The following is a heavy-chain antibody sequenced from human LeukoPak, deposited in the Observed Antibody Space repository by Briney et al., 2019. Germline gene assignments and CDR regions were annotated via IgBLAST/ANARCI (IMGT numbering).Heavy chain of an antibody. J-gene: IGHJ4*02. CDR2: ITHSGST. CDR1: GGSFSGYY. Sequence: SSETLSLTCAVYGGSFSGYYWNWIRQPPRKGLEWVGEITHSGSTNYNPSLKSRVTISVDTSKNQFSLKLSCVTAADTAVYYCARVGYDYVWGSYRSSNSMQKRSDYSGQRTLVTVS. V-gene: IGHV4-34*01. D-gene: IGHD3-16*02. CDR3: ARVGYDYVWGSYRSSNSMQKRSDY.